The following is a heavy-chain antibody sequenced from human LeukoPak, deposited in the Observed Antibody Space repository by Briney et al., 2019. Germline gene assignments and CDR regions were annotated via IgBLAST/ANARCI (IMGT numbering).Heavy chain of an antibody. V-gene: IGHV3-53*04. CDR3: ATLGSIVWGRKGTASTL. CDR2: IYSGGKT. D-gene: IGHD2-15*01. J-gene: IGHJ4*02. CDR1: GFTVTSNY. Sequence: PGESLRLSCAASGFTVTSNYISWVRQAPGKGLEWVSVIYSGGKTFYADSVKGRFTISRHNSNNTLYLQMNSLRAEDTAVYYCATLGSIVWGRKGTASTLWGQGTLVTVSS.